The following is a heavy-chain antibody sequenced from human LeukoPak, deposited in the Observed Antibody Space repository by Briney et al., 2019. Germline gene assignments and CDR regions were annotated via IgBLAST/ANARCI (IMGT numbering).Heavy chain of an antibody. Sequence: SVKVSCKASGGTFSSYAISWVRQAPGQGLEWMGGIIPIFGTANYAQKLQGRVTMTTDTSTSTAYMELRSLRSDDTAVYYCARDVYSSSWRDYYYYYYMDVWGKGTTVTISS. J-gene: IGHJ6*03. V-gene: IGHV1-69*05. CDR1: GGTFSSYA. D-gene: IGHD6-13*01. CDR3: ARDVYSSSWRDYYYYYYMDV. CDR2: IIPIFGTA.